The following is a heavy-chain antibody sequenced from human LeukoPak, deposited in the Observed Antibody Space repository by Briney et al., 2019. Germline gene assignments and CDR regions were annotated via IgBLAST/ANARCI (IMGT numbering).Heavy chain of an antibody. CDR3: AKPGYYDSSGYFY. D-gene: IGHD3-22*01. CDR1: GLTFSSYA. V-gene: IGHV3-23*01. Sequence: QTGGSLRLSCAASGLTFSSYAMSWVRQAPGKGLEWVSAISGSGGSTYYADSVKGRFTISRDTSKNTLYLQMNSLRAEDTAVYYCAKPGYYDSSGYFYWGQGTLVTVPS. J-gene: IGHJ4*02. CDR2: ISGSGGST.